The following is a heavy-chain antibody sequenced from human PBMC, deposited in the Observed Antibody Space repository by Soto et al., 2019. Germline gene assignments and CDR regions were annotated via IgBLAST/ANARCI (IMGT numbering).Heavy chain of an antibody. Sequence: GGSLRVSCAASGYTFSDYYMSWIRQAPGKGLEWISYIDTSGTKIYYADSVKGRFTITRDNAKNSLYLEMNSLRDEDTAVYYCASHYDMWSGYLSPVDYWGQGTLVTVSS. D-gene: IGHD3-3*01. CDR1: GYTFSDYY. CDR3: ASHYDMWSGYLSPVDY. CDR2: IDTSGTKI. J-gene: IGHJ4*02. V-gene: IGHV3-11*01.